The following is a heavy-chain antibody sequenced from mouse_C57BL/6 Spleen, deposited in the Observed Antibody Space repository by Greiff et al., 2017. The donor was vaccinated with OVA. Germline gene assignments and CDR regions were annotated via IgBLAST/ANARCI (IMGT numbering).Heavy chain of an antibody. CDR2: IDPSDSYT. V-gene: IGHV1-59*01. CDR1: GYTFTSYW. J-gene: IGHJ2*01. Sequence: QVQLQQPGAELVRPGTSVKLSCKASGYTFTSYWMHWVKQRPGQGLEWIGVIDPSDSYTNYNQKFKGKATLTVDTSSSTAYMQLSSLTSEDSAVYYCAIPPLDYWGQGTTLTVSS. CDR3: AIPPLDY.